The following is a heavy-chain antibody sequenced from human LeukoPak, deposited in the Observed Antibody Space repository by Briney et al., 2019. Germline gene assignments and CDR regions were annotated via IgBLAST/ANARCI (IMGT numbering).Heavy chain of an antibody. V-gene: IGHV3-30*02. Sequence: GGSLRLSCAASGFTFSSYGMHWVRQAPGKGLEWVAFIRYDGSNKYYADSVKGRFTISRDNSKNTLYLQMNSLRAEDTAVYYCAKPLSSGWFYFDYWGQGTLVTVSS. D-gene: IGHD6-19*01. CDR3: AKPLSSGWFYFDY. CDR1: GFTFSSYG. CDR2: IRYDGSNK. J-gene: IGHJ4*02.